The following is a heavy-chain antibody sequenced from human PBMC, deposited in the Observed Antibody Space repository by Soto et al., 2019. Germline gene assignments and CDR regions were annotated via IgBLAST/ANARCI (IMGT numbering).Heavy chain of an antibody. V-gene: IGHV4-34*01. J-gene: IGHJ5*02. CDR3: ARGYSSRLFDP. CDR2: INHSGST. D-gene: IGHD6-13*01. Sequence: QVQLQQWGAGLLKPSETLSLTCAVYGGSFSGYYWSWIRQPPGKGLVWIGEINHSGSTNYNPSLKSRVPISVDTSKNQFSLKLSSVTAADTAVYSCARGYSSRLFDPWGQGTLVTVSS. CDR1: GGSFSGYY.